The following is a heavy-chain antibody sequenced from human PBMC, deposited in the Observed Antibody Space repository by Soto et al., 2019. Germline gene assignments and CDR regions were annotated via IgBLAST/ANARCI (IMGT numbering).Heavy chain of an antibody. D-gene: IGHD2-21*02. J-gene: IGHJ4*02. CDR2: IRGSSNNI. CDR3: AAEALCGADGDFFEY. V-gene: IGHV3-48*03. Sequence: EVKLLETAGGSVQPGGSLRLSCAVSGFNLTNYEMNWVRQVPGKGLEWISKIRGSSNNIYYADSVKGRFTISRDNGNNLLFLQMNSLRAEDTAFSYCAAEALCGADGDFFEYWGQGTLVTVSS. CDR1: GFNLTNYE.